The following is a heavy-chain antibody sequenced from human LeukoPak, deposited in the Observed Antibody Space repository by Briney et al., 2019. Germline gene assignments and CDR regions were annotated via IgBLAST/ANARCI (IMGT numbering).Heavy chain of an antibody. D-gene: IGHD3-3*01. CDR2: IYYSGST. CDR3: ARRYYDFWSGYYTMYYFDY. J-gene: IGHJ4*02. CDR1: GGSISSSSYY. Sequence: SETLSLACTVSGGSISSSSYYWGWIRQPPGKGLEWLGSIYYSGSTYYNPSLKSRVTISVDTSKNQFSLKLSSVTAADTAVYYCARRYYDFWSGYYTMYYFDYWGQGTLVIVAS. V-gene: IGHV4-39*01.